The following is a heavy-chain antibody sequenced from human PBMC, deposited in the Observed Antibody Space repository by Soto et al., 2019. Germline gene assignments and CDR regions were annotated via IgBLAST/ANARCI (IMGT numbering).Heavy chain of an antibody. Sequence: EVQLLESGGDLIQPGGSLRLSCAASGFTFNIYAMTWVRQAPGKGLEWVSAISRYGDFTYYADSVGGRFTISRDKSKNTLYLQMNSLRAEDTAVYYCAKDRYLDHDSRGYLFDNWGQGTLVTVSS. CDR2: ISRYGDFT. V-gene: IGHV3-23*01. CDR3: AKDRYLDHDSRGYLFDN. D-gene: IGHD3-22*01. CDR1: GFTFNIYA. J-gene: IGHJ4*02.